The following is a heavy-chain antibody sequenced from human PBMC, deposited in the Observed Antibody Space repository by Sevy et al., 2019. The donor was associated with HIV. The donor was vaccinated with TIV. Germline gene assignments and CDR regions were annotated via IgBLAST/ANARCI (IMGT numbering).Heavy chain of an antibody. V-gene: IGHV3-30*04. CDR3: ARPRFLEWLSSAAFDI. Sequence: GGSLRLSCTASGFVFSSYAMHWVRQAPGKGLEWVAFIAYDGSHKNYADSVKGRFTLSRDNSKNTLYLQMNSLGAEDTAVYYCARPRFLEWLSSAAFDIWGQGTMVTVS. D-gene: IGHD3-3*01. CDR2: IAYDGSHK. CDR1: GFVFSSYA. J-gene: IGHJ3*02.